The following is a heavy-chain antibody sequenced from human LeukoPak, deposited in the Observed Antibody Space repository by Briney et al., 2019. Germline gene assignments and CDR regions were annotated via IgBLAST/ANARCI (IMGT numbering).Heavy chain of an antibody. V-gene: IGHV1-2*02. J-gene: IGHJ5*02. Sequence: AASVKVSCKASGYTFTGYYMHWVRQAPGQGLEWMGWINPNSGGTNYAQKFQGRVTMTRDTSISTAYMELSRLRSDDTAVYYCARGPFGELLGWFDPWGQGTLVTVSS. CDR2: INPNSGGT. CDR3: ARGPFGELLGWFDP. CDR1: GYTFTGYY. D-gene: IGHD3-10*01.